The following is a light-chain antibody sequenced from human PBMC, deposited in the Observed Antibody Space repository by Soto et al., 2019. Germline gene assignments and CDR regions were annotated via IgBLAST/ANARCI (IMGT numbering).Light chain of an antibody. V-gene: IGKV1-5*03. CDR3: QQYQIYSWT. CDR2: RAS. CDR1: QSLXGW. J-gene: IGKJ1*01. Sequence: IQVTQSPSTLSASVGDSVTITCRASQSLXGWFVWYQEKPGKAPKLLXDRASHLERGGPSRLSASGSVTEFSLTINSLQADYFANYYCQQYQIYSWTFGQGTKVDIK.